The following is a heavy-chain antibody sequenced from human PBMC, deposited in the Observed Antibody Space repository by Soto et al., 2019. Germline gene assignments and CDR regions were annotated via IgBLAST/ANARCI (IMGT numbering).Heavy chain of an antibody. D-gene: IGHD4-17*01. Sequence: ASVKVSFKASGYTFTSYYMHWLRQAPGQGLEWMGIINPSGGSTSYAQKFQGRVTMTRDTSTSTVYMELSSLRSEDTAVYYCARESPEGAYGDPFDYWGQGTLVTVSS. V-gene: IGHV1-46*01. J-gene: IGHJ4*02. CDR3: ARESPEGAYGDPFDY. CDR2: INPSGGST. CDR1: GYTFTSYY.